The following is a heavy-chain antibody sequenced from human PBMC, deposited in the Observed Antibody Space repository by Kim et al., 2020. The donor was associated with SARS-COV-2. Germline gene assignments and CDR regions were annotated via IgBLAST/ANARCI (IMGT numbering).Heavy chain of an antibody. V-gene: IGHV3-48*02. CDR2: ISSSSSTI. D-gene: IGHD3-10*01. Sequence: GGSLRLSCAASGFTFSSYSMNWVRQAPGKGLEWVSYISSSSSTIYYADSVKGRFTISRDNAKNSLYLQMNSLRDEDTAVYYCARDRARVQGNLKDKYYYYGMDVWGQGTTVTVSS. CDR1: GFTFSSYS. J-gene: IGHJ6*02. CDR3: ARDRARVQGNLKDKYYYYGMDV.